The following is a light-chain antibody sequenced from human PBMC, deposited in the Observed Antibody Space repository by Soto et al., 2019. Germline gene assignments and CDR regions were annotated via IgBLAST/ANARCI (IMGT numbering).Light chain of an antibody. Sequence: SVLTQSPETVSLSPGVRAALSCSASQSVSSTYLGWYQQQPGQPPRLLMSGTSNRATGTPDRFSGSGSGTDFTLTISRLEPEDFAVYYCQQYGSPPITFAQGTRLEIK. CDR1: QSVSSTY. V-gene: IGKV3-20*01. CDR2: GTS. CDR3: QQYGSPPIT. J-gene: IGKJ5*01.